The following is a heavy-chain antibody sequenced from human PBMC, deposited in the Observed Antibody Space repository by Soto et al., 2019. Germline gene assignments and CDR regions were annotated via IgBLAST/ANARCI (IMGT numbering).Heavy chain of an antibody. V-gene: IGHV4-39*01. J-gene: IGHJ4*02. Sequence: SETLSLTCTVSGGSISDNDYYWSWIRQPPGKGLEWIGTISHTGTAYYNPSLESRVAVSIGTSENQFSLNLSSVTAADTAVYYCARLAYDANGFNVYGGSRSYIGQRLNDFDYWGQGTLVTVSS. D-gene: IGHD3-10*01. CDR2: ISHTGTA. CDR1: GGSISDNDYY. CDR3: ARLAYDANGFNVYGGSRSYIGQRLNDFDY.